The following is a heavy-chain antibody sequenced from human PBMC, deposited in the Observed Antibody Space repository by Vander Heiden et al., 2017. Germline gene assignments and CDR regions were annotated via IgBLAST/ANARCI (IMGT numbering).Heavy chain of an antibody. Sequence: VQLVESGGSLVKPGGSLRVSCVASGFPFSNYNMNWVGQAQGKGLEWVSSISSSSTFIDDADSVKGRFTISRDNAENSLSLQMNRLRAEDTAVYYCARGNGLSGHWGQGTLVTVSS. CDR1: GFPFSNYN. D-gene: IGHD1-26*01. V-gene: IGHV3-21*02. CDR2: ISSSSTFI. CDR3: ARGNGLSGH. J-gene: IGHJ4*02.